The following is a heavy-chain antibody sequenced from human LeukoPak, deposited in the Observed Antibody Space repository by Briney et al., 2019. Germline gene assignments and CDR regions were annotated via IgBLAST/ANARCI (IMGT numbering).Heavy chain of an antibody. CDR3: AREQITMVRGVSVPYGMDV. V-gene: IGHV3-21*01. J-gene: IGHJ6*02. D-gene: IGHD3-10*01. CDR1: GFTFSSYS. CDR2: ISSSSSYI. Sequence: GGSLRLSCAASGFTFSSYSMNWVRQAPGKGLEWVSSISSSSSYIYYADSVKGRFTISRDNAKNSLYLQMNSLRAEDTAVYYCAREQITMVRGVSVPYGMDVWGQGTTVTVSS.